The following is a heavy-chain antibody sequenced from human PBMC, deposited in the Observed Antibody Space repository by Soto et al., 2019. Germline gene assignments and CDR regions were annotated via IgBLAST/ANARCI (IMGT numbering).Heavy chain of an antibody. Sequence: EVHLVESGGGLVQPGRSLRLSCAASEFTFEDFAMHWVRQSPGKGLEWVSSIDWDGDKMGYAASVEGRFTIGRDNAKNSIYMQMNSLTAADTALYYCAKDKTPWNQYCGTDVWGQGTTVIVSS. CDR3: AKDKTPWNQYCGTDV. CDR1: EFTFEDFA. CDR2: IDWDGDKM. J-gene: IGHJ6*02. D-gene: IGHD2-8*02. V-gene: IGHV3-9*01.